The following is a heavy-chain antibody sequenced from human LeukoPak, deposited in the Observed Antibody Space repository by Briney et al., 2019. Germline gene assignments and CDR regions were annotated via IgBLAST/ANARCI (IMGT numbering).Heavy chain of an antibody. Sequence: SETLSLTCTVSGGSISSYYWSWIRQPPGKGLEWIGYIYYSGSTNYNPSLKSRVTISVDTSKNQFSLKLSSVTAADTAVYYCARGGNYYDSSGYSLFDYWAREPWSPSPQ. CDR3: ARGGNYYDSSGYSLFDY. CDR1: GGSISSYY. D-gene: IGHD3-22*01. V-gene: IGHV4-59*01. J-gene: IGHJ4*02. CDR2: IYYSGST.